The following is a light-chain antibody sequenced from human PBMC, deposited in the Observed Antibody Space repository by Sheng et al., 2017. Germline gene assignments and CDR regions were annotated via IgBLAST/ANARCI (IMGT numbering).Light chain of an antibody. V-gene: IGKV3-11*01. CDR3: QQRSHWPYT. Sequence: IVLTQSPGTLSLSPGERATLSCRASQSLTSYLAWYQQKPGQAPRLLIFDTSNRATGIPARFSGSGSGTDFTLTIRSLEPEDFAVYWCQQRSHWPYTFGQGTRLEIK. CDR2: DTS. CDR1: QSLTSY. J-gene: IGKJ2*01.